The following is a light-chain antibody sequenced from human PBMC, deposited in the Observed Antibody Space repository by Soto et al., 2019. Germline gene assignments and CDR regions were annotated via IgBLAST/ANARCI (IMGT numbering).Light chain of an antibody. V-gene: IGLV2-14*03. J-gene: IGLJ3*02. CDR1: SSDVGGYNY. CDR2: DVT. Sequence: QSVLTQPASVSGSPGQSITISCAGTSSDVGGYNYVSWYQSHPGKAPQLMIYDVTIRPSGVSNRFSGSKSGNTASLTISGLQAEDEADYYCSSYGSGSNLVMFGGGTKVTVL. CDR3: SSYGSGSNLVM.